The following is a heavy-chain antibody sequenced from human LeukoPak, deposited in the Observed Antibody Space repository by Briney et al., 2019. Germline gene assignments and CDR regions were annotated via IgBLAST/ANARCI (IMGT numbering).Heavy chain of an antibody. D-gene: IGHD6-19*01. CDR1: GFTFSSYW. V-gene: IGHV3-74*01. CDR3: AGGSIVVAGTRNSLDY. CDR2: ISTDESST. J-gene: IGHJ4*02. Sequence: PGGSLRLSCAASGFTFSSYWMHWVRQDPGKGLEWVSRISTDESSTWYADSVKGRFTISRDNAKNTLYLQMNSLRAEDTAVYYCAGGSIVVAGTRNSLDYWGQGTLVTVSS.